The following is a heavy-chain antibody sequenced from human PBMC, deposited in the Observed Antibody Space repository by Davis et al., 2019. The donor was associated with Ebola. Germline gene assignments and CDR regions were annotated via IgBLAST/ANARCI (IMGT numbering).Heavy chain of an antibody. Sequence: AASVKVSCKASGYTFTNYYMHWVRQAPGQGLEWMGMINPNDGRTIYAQKFQGRVTMTRNTSISTAYMELSSLRSEDTAVYYCARGVPRRYCTNGVCYTGLDGMDVWGKGTTVTVSS. CDR3: ARGVPRRYCTNGVCYTGLDGMDV. J-gene: IGHJ6*04. D-gene: IGHD2-8*01. V-gene: IGHV1-46*01. CDR2: INPNDGRT. CDR1: GYTFTNYY.